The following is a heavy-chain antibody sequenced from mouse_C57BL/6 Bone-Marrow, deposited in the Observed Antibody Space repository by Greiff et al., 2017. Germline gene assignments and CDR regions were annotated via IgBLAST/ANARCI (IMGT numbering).Heavy chain of an antibody. CDR1: GFTFNDYS. CDR2: IDPEDGDT. CDR3: TTFYDGYYRDY. J-gene: IGHJ2*01. V-gene: IGHV14-1*01. D-gene: IGHD2-3*01. Sequence: EVQLQQSGAELVRPGASVKLSCTASGFTFNDYSMHWVKQRPEQGLEWIGRIDPEDGDTEYAPKFQGKATMTADTSSNTAYLQLSSLTSEDTAVYYCTTFYDGYYRDYGGQGTALTVSS.